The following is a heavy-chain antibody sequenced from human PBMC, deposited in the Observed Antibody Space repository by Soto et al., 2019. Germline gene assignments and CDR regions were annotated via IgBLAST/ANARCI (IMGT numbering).Heavy chain of an antibody. CDR3: ARQAYTSGAYYFDY. Sequence: PSETLSLTCTVSGDSISSYYWSWIRQPPGKGLEWIGYIFHTGSANYNPSLKSRVTISIDTSKNQFSLRLSSATAADTAVYYCARQAYTSGAYYFDYWGQGTPVTVSS. V-gene: IGHV4-59*08. J-gene: IGHJ4*02. CDR2: IFHTGSA. D-gene: IGHD6-19*01. CDR1: GDSISSYY.